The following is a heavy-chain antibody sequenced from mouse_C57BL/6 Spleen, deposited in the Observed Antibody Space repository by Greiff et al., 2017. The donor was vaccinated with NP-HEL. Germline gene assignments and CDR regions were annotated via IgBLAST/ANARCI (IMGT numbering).Heavy chain of an antibody. Sequence: VQLQQPGAELVMPGASVKLSCKASGYTFTSYWMHWVKQRPGQGLEWIGEIDPSDSYTNYNQKFKGKSTLTVDKSASKAYMQLRSLTSEDSAVYYCARAGSSYYWGQGTTLTVSS. J-gene: IGHJ2*01. D-gene: IGHD1-1*01. CDR3: ARAGSSYY. CDR1: GYTFTSYW. V-gene: IGHV1-69*01. CDR2: IDPSDSYT.